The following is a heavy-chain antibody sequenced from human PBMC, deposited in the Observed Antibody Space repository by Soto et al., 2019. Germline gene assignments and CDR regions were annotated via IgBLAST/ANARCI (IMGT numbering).Heavy chain of an antibody. CDR1: GFTFSTYS. D-gene: IGHD3-22*01. CDR3: ARVGYDSSGYYPPRGAFDI. V-gene: IGHV3-48*02. J-gene: IGHJ3*02. CDR2: ISGSSSTI. Sequence: EVQLMESGGGLVQPGGSLRLSCAASGFTFSTYSLNWVRQAPGKGLEWVSYISGSSSTIYYADSVKGRFTISRDNAKNSLYLQMNSLKDEDTAVYYCARVGYDSSGYYPPRGAFDIWGQGTMVTVSS.